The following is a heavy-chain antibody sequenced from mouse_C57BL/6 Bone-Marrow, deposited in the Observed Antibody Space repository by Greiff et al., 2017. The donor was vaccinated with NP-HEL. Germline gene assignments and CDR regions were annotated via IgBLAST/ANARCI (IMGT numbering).Heavy chain of an antibody. V-gene: IGHV1-64*01. J-gene: IGHJ4*01. CDR3: ARGLLWLRRRDYYAMDY. D-gene: IGHD2-2*01. Sequence: QVQLQQPGAELVKPGASVKSSCKASGYTFTSYWMHWVKQRPGQGLEWIGMIHPNSGSTNYNEKLTSKATMTVDKSYSTACMQLSSLTSEDSAVYYCARGLLWLRRRDYYAMDYWGQGTSVTVSS. CDR1: GYTFTSYW. CDR2: IHPNSGST.